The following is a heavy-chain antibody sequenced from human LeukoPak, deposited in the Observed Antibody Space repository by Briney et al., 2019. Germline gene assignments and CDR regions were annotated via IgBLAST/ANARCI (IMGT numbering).Heavy chain of an antibody. Sequence: GGSLRLSCAASRFNLSAYTMNWVRQAPGKGLEWVSSINSRSQTFYVDSVKGRFTISRDNAKNSLFLQMNSLRVEDTAVYYCARDPDAGDYWGQGTLVTVSS. D-gene: IGHD1-14*01. V-gene: IGHV3-69-1*01. J-gene: IGHJ4*02. CDR1: RFNLSAYT. CDR2: INSRSQT. CDR3: ARDPDAGDY.